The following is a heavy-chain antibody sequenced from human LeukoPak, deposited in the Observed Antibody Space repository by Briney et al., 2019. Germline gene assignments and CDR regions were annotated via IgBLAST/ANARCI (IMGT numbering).Heavy chain of an antibody. V-gene: IGHV3-66*01. CDR2: TYREGNS. D-gene: IGHD1-26*01. Sequence: PGGSLRLSCAASGLTVNTNYMSWVRQAPGKALEWVSVTYREGNSYYADSVKGRFTISRDNSKNTLYLQMDSLRPEDTGVYYCARDNRDESGSYSTRLDLWGRGTLVTVSS. CDR3: ARDNRDESGSYSTRLDL. CDR1: GLTVNTNY. J-gene: IGHJ2*01.